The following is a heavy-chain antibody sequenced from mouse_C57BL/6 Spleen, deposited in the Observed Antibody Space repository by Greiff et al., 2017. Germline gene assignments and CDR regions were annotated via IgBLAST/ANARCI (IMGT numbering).Heavy chain of an antibody. J-gene: IGHJ3*01. CDR1: GYSFTGYY. CDR2: INPSTGGT. Sequence: VQLKESGPELVKPGASVKISCKASGYSFTGYYMNWVKQSPEKSLEWIGEINPSTGGTTSNQKLKAKATLTVDNSSRTAYMQLKSLTSEDSAVYYCARSYGYDTWFAYWGQGTLVTVSA. V-gene: IGHV1-42*01. D-gene: IGHD2-2*01. CDR3: ARSYGYDTWFAY.